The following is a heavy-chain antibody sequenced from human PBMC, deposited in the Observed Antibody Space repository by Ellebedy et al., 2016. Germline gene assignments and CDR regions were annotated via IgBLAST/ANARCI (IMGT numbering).Heavy chain of an antibody. V-gene: IGHV3-23*01. CDR1: GLIVDY. CDR2: ILASGVGT. CDR3: ANPGGMVVGNSYIDV. J-gene: IGHJ6*03. D-gene: IGHD2-15*01. Sequence: GGSLRLSCAASGLIVDYMSWVRQAPGRGPEWVSGILASGVGTCYADSVKGRFTISRDNSRNSLYLQMRSLRADDTAVYYCANPGGMVVGNSYIDVWGKGTTVVVSS.